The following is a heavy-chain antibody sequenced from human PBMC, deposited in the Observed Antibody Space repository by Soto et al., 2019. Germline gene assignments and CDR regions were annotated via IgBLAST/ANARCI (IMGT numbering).Heavy chain of an antibody. Sequence: GGSLRLSCAASGFTFSTSWMHWVRQAPGKGLVWVSHIDSDGSSTTYADSVKGRFTISRDNAKNTLYLQMNSLRAEDTAVYYCARLTDYWGQGTLVTVSS. CDR3: ARLTDY. CDR1: GFTFSTSW. V-gene: IGHV3-74*03. CDR2: IDSDGSST. J-gene: IGHJ4*02.